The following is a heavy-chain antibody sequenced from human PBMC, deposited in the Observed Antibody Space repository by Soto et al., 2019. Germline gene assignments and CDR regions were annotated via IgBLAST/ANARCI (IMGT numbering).Heavy chain of an antibody. V-gene: IGHV5-51*01. CDR2: IYPFDSDT. Sequence: GESLKISCQGSEYTFTNNWIGWVRQRPGRGLEWMGFIYPFDSDTRYSPSFQGHVTFSADRSINTAYLQWSSLKASDTAMYYCVKVSTYSSKDLSYSYFSMDVWALGTKVTVYS. CDR3: VKVSTYSSKDLSYSYFSMDV. CDR1: EYTFTNNW. J-gene: IGHJ6*02. D-gene: IGHD2-21*01.